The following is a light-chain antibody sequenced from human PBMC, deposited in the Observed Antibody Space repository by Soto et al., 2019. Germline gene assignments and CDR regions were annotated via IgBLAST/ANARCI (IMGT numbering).Light chain of an antibody. CDR3: QQLSNLPLT. V-gene: IGKV3-11*01. CDR2: DAS. Sequence: EIVLTQSPATLHLSPGETATLSCPASQSVSSYLAWYQQKPGQAPRLLIYDASNRATGIPARFSGSGSGTDFSLTISSLEPEDSAVYYCQQLSNLPLTFGVGTKVEIK. J-gene: IGKJ4*01. CDR1: QSVSSY.